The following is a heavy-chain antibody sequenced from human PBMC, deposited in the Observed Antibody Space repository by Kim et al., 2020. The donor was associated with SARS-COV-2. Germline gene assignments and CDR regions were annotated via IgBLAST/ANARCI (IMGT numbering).Heavy chain of an antibody. D-gene: IGHD5-12*01. CDR2: IYYSGST. J-gene: IGHJ6*02. Sequence: SETLSLTCTVSGGSISSYYWSWIRQPPGKGLEWIGYIYYSGSTNYNPSLKSRVTISVDTSKNQFSLKLSSVTAADTAVYYCARGEGSVATNYYDYYGMDGWGQGTTVTVSS. CDR1: GGSISSYY. CDR3: ARGEGSVATNYYDYYGMDG. V-gene: IGHV4-59*08.